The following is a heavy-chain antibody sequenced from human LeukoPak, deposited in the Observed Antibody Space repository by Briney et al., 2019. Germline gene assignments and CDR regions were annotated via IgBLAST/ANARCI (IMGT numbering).Heavy chain of an antibody. CDR3: ARDNSVGDTAWWFDP. Sequence: ASVKVSCKASSYTFTSYGISWVRQAPGQGLEWMGWISAYNGNTNYAQKLQGRVTMTTDTSTSTAYMELRSLRSDDTAVYYCARDNSVGDTAWWFDPWGQGTLVTVSS. J-gene: IGHJ5*02. CDR2: ISAYNGNT. V-gene: IGHV1-18*01. CDR1: SYTFTSYG. D-gene: IGHD1-26*01.